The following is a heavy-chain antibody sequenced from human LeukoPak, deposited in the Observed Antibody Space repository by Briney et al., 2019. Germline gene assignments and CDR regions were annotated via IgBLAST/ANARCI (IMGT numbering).Heavy chain of an antibody. CDR3: ATGAKNTISVLGDFDT. CDR1: LYTLTELS. V-gene: IGHV1-24*01. J-gene: IGHJ3*02. Sequence: GASVKVSCKGSLYTLTELSIHGVRESPGKGLEWMGGFDPEDGETIYAQKFQGRVTMTEDTSTDTAYMELSSLRSEDTAVYYCATGAKNTISVLGDFDTWGQGAMVTVSS. CDR2: FDPEDGET. D-gene: IGHD3-9*01.